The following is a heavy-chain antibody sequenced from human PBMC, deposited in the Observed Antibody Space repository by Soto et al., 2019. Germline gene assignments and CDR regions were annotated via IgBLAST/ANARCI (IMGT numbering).Heavy chain of an antibody. V-gene: IGHV4-39*01. CDR2: IYYSGNT. CDR1: GGSISTSSYY. Sequence: SETLSLTCTVSGGSISTSSYYWGWIRQPPGKGQEWIGSIYYSGNTYYNPSLKSRVTISVDTSENQFSLKLSSLTAADTAVYYCARQEYNYGYFDYWGQGTLVTVS. J-gene: IGHJ4*02. CDR3: ARQEYNYGYFDY. D-gene: IGHD5-18*01.